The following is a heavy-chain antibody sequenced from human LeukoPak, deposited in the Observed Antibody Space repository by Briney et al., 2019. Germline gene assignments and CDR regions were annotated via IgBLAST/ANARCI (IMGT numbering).Heavy chain of an antibody. CDR1: GFTFDVYS. Sequence: GGSLRLSCAASGFTFDVYSMNWVRQAPGKGLEWVSSISGSSSYIYYADSVKGRFTISRDNAKNSLYLHVNSLRAEDTGVYYCARDSTRTFDFWGQGTLVTVSS. J-gene: IGHJ4*02. CDR2: ISGSSSYI. D-gene: IGHD3/OR15-3a*01. CDR3: ARDSTRTFDF. V-gene: IGHV3-21*01.